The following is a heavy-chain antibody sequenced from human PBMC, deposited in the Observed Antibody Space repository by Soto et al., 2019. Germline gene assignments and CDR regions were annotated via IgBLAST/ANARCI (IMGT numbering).Heavy chain of an antibody. V-gene: IGHV4-59*01. D-gene: IGHD3-22*01. CDR2: IYYSGNT. Sequence: QVQLQESGPGLVKPSETLSLTCTVSGGSISPYYWSWIRQPPGKGLEYIGYIYYSGNTNYNPSLKSRVPISVDPSKNQLSLKLSSVTAADTAVYYCARHNYDSSGYYIFDYWGQGTLVTVSS. CDR1: GGSISPYY. J-gene: IGHJ4*02. CDR3: ARHNYDSSGYYIFDY.